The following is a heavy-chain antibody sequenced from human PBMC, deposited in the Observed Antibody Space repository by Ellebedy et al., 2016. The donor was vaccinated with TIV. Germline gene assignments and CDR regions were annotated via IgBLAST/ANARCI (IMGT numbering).Heavy chain of an antibody. J-gene: IGHJ6*02. CDR1: GGSISSSSYY. V-gene: IGHV4-39*02. CDR3: ARERMGVRYSVPYYGMDV. Sequence: SETLSLXCTVSGGSISSSSYYWGWIRQPPGKGLEWIGSIYYSGSTYYNPSLKSRVTISVDTSKNQFSLKLSSVTAADTAVYYCARERMGVRYSVPYYGMDVWGQGTTVTVSS. D-gene: IGHD3-9*01. CDR2: IYYSGST.